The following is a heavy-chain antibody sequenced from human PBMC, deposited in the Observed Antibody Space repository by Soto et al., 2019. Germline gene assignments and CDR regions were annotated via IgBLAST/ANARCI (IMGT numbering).Heavy chain of an antibody. CDR1: GFTFSSYS. V-gene: IGHV3-21*01. D-gene: IGHD2-15*01. J-gene: IGHJ5*02. Sequence: GGSLRLSCAASGFTFSSYSMNWVHQAPGKGLEWVSSISSSSSYIYYADSVKGRFTISRDNAKNSLYLQMNSLRAADTAVYYCARVMCGSGGSCHGWHWFDPWGQGTLVTVSS. CDR2: ISSSSSYI. CDR3: ARVMCGSGGSCHGWHWFDP.